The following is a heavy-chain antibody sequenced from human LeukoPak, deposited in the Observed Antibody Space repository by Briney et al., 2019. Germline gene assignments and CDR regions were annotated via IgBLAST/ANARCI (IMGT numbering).Heavy chain of an antibody. CDR3: ASIPRWWCSYGFNWFDP. J-gene: IGHJ5*02. D-gene: IGHD5-18*01. Sequence: SETLSLTCAVYGGSFSGYYWSWFRQPPGKGLEWIGEINHSRSYNYNPSLKSRVTISVDTSKNQLSLTLSSVTAADTDVYYCASIPRWWCSYGFNWFDPWGQGTLVTVSS. V-gene: IGHV4-34*01. CDR2: INHSRSY. CDR1: GGSFSGYY.